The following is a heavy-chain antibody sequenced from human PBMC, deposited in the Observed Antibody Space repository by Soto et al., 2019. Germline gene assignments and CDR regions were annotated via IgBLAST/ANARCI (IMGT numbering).Heavy chain of an antibody. CDR3: ARDSDCSSTSCYIDY. CDR2: IWYDGSNK. V-gene: IGHV3-33*01. D-gene: IGHD2-2*02. CDR1: GFTFSSYG. J-gene: IGHJ4*02. Sequence: GGSLRLSCAASGFTFSSYGMHWVRQAPGKGLEWVAVIWYDGSNKYYADSVKGRFNISRDNSKNTLYLQMNRLRAEDTAVYYCARDSDCSSTSCYIDYWGQGTLVTVSS.